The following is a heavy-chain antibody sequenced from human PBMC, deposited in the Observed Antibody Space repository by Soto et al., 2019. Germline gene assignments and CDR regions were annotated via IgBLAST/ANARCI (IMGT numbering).Heavy chain of an antibody. D-gene: IGHD2-2*01. V-gene: IGHV1-46*01. CDR1: GYTFTSYY. CDR3: ARAGVPPDYYYSGRDF. J-gene: IGHJ6*04. Sequence: ASVKVSCKASGYTFTSYYMHWVRQAPGQGLEWRGIINPSGGSTSYAQKFQGRVTMTRDTSTSTVYMELSSLRSEDTAVYYCARAGVPPDYYYSGRDFWGKGTTVTVSS. CDR2: INPSGGST.